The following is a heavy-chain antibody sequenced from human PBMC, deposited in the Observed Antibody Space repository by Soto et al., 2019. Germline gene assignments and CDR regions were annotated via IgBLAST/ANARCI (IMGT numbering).Heavy chain of an antibody. CDR2: IIPIFDTA. V-gene: IGHV1-69*12. D-gene: IGHD2-15*01. CDR1: GGTFSSYA. J-gene: IGHJ3*02. CDR3: SCAGGRYCSGGSCFQDAFDI. Sequence: QVQLVQSGAEVKKPGSSVKVCCKASGGTFSSYAISWVRQAPGQGLEWMGGIIPIFDTANYAQKFQGRVTITADESTSTAYMELSSLRSEDTAVYYCSCAGGRYCSGGSCFQDAFDIWGQGTMGTVS.